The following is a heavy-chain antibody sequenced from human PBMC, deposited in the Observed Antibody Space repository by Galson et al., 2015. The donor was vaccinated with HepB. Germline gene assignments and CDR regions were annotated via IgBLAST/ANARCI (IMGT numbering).Heavy chain of an antibody. J-gene: IGHJ4*02. CDR3: AKGGFDITVTTRFY. V-gene: IGHV3-23*01. CDR1: EFTFSTYA. CDR2: ISGSGYMT. Sequence: SLRLSCAASEFTFSTYAMSWVRQAPGKGLEWVSGISGSGYMTYYADSVKGRFTISRDNSKNTLFLQMNSLRVEDTAVYYCAKGGFDITVTTRFYWGQGTLVTVSS. D-gene: IGHD1-14*01.